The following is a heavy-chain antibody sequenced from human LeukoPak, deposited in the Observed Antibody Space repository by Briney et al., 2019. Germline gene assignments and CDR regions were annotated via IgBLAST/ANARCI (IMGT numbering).Heavy chain of an antibody. CDR3: ARGYDTIFGVVITDDAFDI. V-gene: IGHV4-59*01. J-gene: IGHJ3*02. Sequence: SETLSLTCTVPGGSISSYYWSWIRQPPGKGLEWIGYIYYSGSTNYNPSLKSRVTISVDTSKNQFSLKLSSVTAADTAVYYCARGYDTIFGVVITDDAFDIWGQGTMVTVSS. D-gene: IGHD3-3*01. CDR2: IYYSGST. CDR1: GGSISSYY.